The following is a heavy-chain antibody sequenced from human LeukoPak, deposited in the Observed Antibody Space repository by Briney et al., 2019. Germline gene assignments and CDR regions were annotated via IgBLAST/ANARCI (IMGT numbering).Heavy chain of an antibody. V-gene: IGHV3-23*01. CDR3: AKDRGYGSGSFYYFDY. Sequence: PGGTPRLSCAASGFTFSSYGMSWVRQAPGKGLEWVSAISGSGGSTYYADSVKGRFTISRDNSKNTLYLQMNSLRAEDTAVYYCAKDRGYGSGSFYYFDYWGQGTLVTVSS. J-gene: IGHJ4*02. D-gene: IGHD3-10*01. CDR2: ISGSGGST. CDR1: GFTFSSYG.